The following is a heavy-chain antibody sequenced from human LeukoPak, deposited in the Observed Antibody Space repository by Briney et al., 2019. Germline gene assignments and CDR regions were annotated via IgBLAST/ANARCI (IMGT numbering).Heavy chain of an antibody. CDR3: AKETSYGERYFDY. D-gene: IGHD5-18*01. CDR1: GFTFSSYA. J-gene: IGHJ4*02. CDR2: ISGSGGST. V-gene: IGHV3-23*01. Sequence: GGSLRLSCAASGFTFSSYAMSWVRQAPGRGLEWVSAISGSGGSTYYADSVKGRFTISRDNSKNTLYLQMNSLRAEDAAVYYCAKETSYGERYFDYWGQGTLVTVSS.